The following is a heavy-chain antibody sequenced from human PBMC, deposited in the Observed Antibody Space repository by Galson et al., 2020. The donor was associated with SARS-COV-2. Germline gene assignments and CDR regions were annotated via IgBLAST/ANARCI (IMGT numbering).Heavy chain of an antibody. J-gene: IGHJ5*02. D-gene: IGHD6-13*01. Sequence: ATVKVSCKASGYTFTGYYMHWVRQAPGQGLEWMGWINPNSGGTNYAQKFQGRVTMTRDTSISTAYMELSRLRSDDTAVYYCARPIAGLGSGWFDPWGQGTLVTVSS. CDR3: ARPIAGLGSGWFDP. V-gene: IGHV1-2*02. CDR2: INPNSGGT. CDR1: GYTFTGYY.